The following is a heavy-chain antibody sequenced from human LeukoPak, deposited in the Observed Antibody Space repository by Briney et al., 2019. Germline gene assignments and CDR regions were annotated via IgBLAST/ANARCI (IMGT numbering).Heavy chain of an antibody. CDR3: AKKVAGGTNYFCH. CDR2: IGISGGT. J-gene: IGHJ4*02. CDR1: GFTFRSYA. D-gene: IGHD6-13*01. Sequence: GGSLTLSCPPSGFTFRSYAMSWVRPAPGKGLEWVSTIGISGGTYYADSGRGRFTISRENSKNTLYLEMSSLRAEDTDVYYCAKKVAGGTNYFCHWGQGTLVTVA. V-gene: IGHV3-23*01.